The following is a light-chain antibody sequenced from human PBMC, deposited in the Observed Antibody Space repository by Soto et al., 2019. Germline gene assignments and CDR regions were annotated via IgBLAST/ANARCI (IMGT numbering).Light chain of an antibody. CDR1: SSDVGGYNY. Sequence: QSVLTQPASVSGSPGQSITISCTGTSSDVGGYNYVSWYQQHPGKAPKLMIYDVSNRPSGVSNRFSGPKSGNTASLTISGLQAEVEADYYCSSYTSSSTLYVFGTGTKLTVL. CDR2: DVS. CDR3: SSYTSSSTLYV. J-gene: IGLJ1*01. V-gene: IGLV2-14*01.